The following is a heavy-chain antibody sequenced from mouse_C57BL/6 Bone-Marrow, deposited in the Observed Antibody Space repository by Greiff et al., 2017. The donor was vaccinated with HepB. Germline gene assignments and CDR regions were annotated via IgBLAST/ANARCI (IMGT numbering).Heavy chain of an antibody. Sequence: QVQLQQPGAELVKPGASVKLSCKASGYTFTSYWMQWVKQRPGQGLEWIGEIDPSDSYTNYNQKFKGKATLTVDTSSSTAYMQLSSLTSEDSAVYYCARGYGYDEGYYFDYCGQGTTLTVSS. V-gene: IGHV1-50*01. D-gene: IGHD2-2*01. J-gene: IGHJ2*01. CDR1: GYTFTSYW. CDR2: IDPSDSYT. CDR3: ARGYGYDEGYYFDY.